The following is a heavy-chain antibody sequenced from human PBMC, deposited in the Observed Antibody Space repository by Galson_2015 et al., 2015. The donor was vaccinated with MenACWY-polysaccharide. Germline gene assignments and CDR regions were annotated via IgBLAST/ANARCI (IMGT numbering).Heavy chain of an antibody. Sequence: SLRLSCAASGFTFSSYSMNWVRQAPGKGLEWVSSISSSSSYIYYADSVKGRFTISRDNAKNSLYLQMNSLRAEDTAVYYCARDHSSGWSYYYYGMDVWGQGTTVTVSS. CDR2: ISSSSSYI. J-gene: IGHJ6*02. CDR1: GFTFSSYS. D-gene: IGHD6-19*01. CDR3: ARDHSSGWSYYYYGMDV. V-gene: IGHV3-21*01.